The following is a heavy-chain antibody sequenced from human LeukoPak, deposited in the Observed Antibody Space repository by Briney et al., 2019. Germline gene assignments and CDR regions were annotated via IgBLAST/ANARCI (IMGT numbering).Heavy chain of an antibody. D-gene: IGHD1-1*01. CDR2: ISGSGGST. Sequence: GGSLRLFCAASGFTFSSYAMSWVRQAPGKGLEWVSAISGSGGSTYYADSVKGRFTISRDNSKNTLYLQMNSLRAEDTAVYYCAKGYGYYYYGMDVWGQRTTVTVSS. J-gene: IGHJ6*02. CDR1: GFTFSSYA. V-gene: IGHV3-23*01. CDR3: AKGYGYYYYGMDV.